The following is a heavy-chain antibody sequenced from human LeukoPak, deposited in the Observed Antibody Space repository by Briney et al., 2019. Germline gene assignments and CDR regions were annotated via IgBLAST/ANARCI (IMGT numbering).Heavy chain of an antibody. CDR1: GYTFTGYY. V-gene: IGHV1-2*02. CDR3: ARGRQTGTIFGVAWGY. J-gene: IGHJ4*02. D-gene: IGHD3-3*01. Sequence: ASVKVSCKASGYTFTGYYMHWVRQAPGQGLEWMGWINPNSGGTNYAQKFQGRVTMTRDTSISTAYMELSRLRSDDTAVYYCARGRQTGTIFGVAWGYWGQGTLVTVSS. CDR2: INPNSGGT.